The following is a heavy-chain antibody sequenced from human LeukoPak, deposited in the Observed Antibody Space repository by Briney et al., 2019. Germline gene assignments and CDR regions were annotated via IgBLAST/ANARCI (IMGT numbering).Heavy chain of an antibody. CDR1: GFSFSSYA. J-gene: IGHJ4*02. CDR2: MSSSDDGR. D-gene: IGHD2-15*01. CDR3: AKAPVTSCRGAFCYPFDY. Sequence: GGSLRLSCATSGFSFSSYAMSWVRQAPGKGLEWVSAMSSSDDGRYYAASVRGRFTISRDASRSTLYLQMNSLRAEDAAVYYCAKAPVTSCRGAFCYPFDYWGQGTLVTVSS. V-gene: IGHV3-23*01.